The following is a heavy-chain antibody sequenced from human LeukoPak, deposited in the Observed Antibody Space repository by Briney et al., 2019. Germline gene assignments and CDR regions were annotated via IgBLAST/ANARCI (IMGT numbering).Heavy chain of an antibody. D-gene: IGHD3-16*02. Sequence: GGSLRLSCAASGFTFSSYSMNWVRQAPGKGLEWASSISSSSSYIYYADSVKGRFTISRDNAKNSLYLQMNSLRAEDTAVYYCARGRYDYVWGSYRYTDRLFFGYWGQGTLVTVSS. CDR3: ARGRYDYVWGSYRYTDRLFFGY. CDR1: GFTFSSYS. CDR2: ISSSSSYI. J-gene: IGHJ4*02. V-gene: IGHV3-21*01.